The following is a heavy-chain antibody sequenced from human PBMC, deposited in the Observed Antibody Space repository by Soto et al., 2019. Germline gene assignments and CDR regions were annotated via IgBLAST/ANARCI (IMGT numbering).Heavy chain of an antibody. CDR3: AKDNPNYYYYYGMDV. CDR1: GFTFSSYA. J-gene: IGHJ6*02. CDR2: ISGSGGST. Sequence: VGSLRLSCAASGFTFSSYAMSWVRQTPGKGLEWVSAISGSGGSTYYADSVKGRFTISRDNSKNTLYLQMNSLRAEDTAVYYCAKDNPNYYYYYGMDVWGQGTTVTVSS. V-gene: IGHV3-23*01.